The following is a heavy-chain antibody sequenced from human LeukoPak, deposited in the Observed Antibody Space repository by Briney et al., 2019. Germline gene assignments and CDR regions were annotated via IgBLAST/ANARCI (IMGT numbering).Heavy chain of an antibody. CDR2: IYYSGST. V-gene: IGHV4-59*01. CDR1: GGSISSYY. CDR3: ARGRLQGYSYTTNYYFDY. J-gene: IGHJ4*02. Sequence: SETLSLTCTVSGGSISSYYWSWIRQPPGKGLEWIGYIYYSGSTNYNPSLKSRVTISVDTSKNQFSLKLSSVTAADTAVYYCARGRLQGYSYTTNYYFDYWGQGTLVTVSS. D-gene: IGHD5-18*01.